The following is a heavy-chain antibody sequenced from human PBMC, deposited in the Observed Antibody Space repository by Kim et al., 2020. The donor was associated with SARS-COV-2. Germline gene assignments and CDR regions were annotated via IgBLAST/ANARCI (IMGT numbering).Heavy chain of an antibody. CDR2: MNPNSGNT. CDR1: GYTFTSYD. Sequence: ASVKVSCKASGYTFTSYDINWVRQATGQGLEWMGWMNPNSGNTGYAQKFQGRVTMTRNTSISTAYMELSSLRSEDTAVYYCATRWRYSSSRGSLPNDYWGQGTLVTVSS. J-gene: IGHJ4*02. CDR3: ATRWRYSSSRGSLPNDY. D-gene: IGHD6-13*01. V-gene: IGHV1-8*01.